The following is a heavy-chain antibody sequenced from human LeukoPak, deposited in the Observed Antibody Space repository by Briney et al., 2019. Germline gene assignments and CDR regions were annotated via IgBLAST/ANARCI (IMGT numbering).Heavy chain of an antibody. V-gene: IGHV1-2*02. CDR1: GYTFTGYY. J-gene: IGHJ5*02. CDR3: ARAGDIVVVVAAKTWDNWFDP. D-gene: IGHD2-15*01. Sequence: ASVKVSFKASGYTFTGYYMHWVRQAPGQGLEWMGWINPNSGGTNYAQKFQGRVTMTRDTSISTAYMELSRLRSDDTAVYYCARAGDIVVVVAAKTWDNWFDPWGQGTLVTVSS. CDR2: INPNSGGT.